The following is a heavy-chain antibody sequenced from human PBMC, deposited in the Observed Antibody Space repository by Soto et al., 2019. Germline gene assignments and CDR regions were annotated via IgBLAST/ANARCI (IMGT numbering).Heavy chain of an antibody. J-gene: IGHJ4*02. D-gene: IGHD3-3*01. V-gene: IGHV4-4*07. CDR1: GGSISNYF. CDR2: IDNSGST. Sequence: SETLSLTCTVSGGSISNYFCNWIRQPAGKGLEWIGRIDNSGSTNYNPSLKSRITMSADTSRNQFSLKLNSVTAADTAVYYCARGCQDFWSGPFGYRGQGALVTVSS. CDR3: ARGCQDFWSGPFGY.